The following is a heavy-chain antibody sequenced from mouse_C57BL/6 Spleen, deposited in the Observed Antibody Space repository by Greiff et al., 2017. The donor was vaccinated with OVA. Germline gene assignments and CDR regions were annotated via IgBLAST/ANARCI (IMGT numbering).Heavy chain of an antibody. V-gene: IGHV1-64*01. D-gene: IGHD2-1*01. J-gene: IGHJ2*01. CDR2: IHPNSGST. Sequence: QVQIQQPGAELVKPGASVKLSCKASGYTFTSYWMHWVKQRPGQGLAWIGMIHPNSGSTNYNEKFKSKATLTVDKSSSTAYMQLSSLTSEDSAVYYCAREGGYGNYLDYWGQGTTLTVSS. CDR1: GYTFTSYW. CDR3: AREGGYGNYLDY.